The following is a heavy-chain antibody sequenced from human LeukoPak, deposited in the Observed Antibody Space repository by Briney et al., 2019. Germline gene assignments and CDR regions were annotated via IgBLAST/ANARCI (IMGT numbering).Heavy chain of an antibody. J-gene: IGHJ4*02. D-gene: IGHD4-4*01. CDR3: ARGLDSIHFDY. CDR2: INHSGST. V-gene: IGHV4-34*01. CDR1: GGSFSGYY. Sequence: SETLSLTCAVYGGSFSGYYWSWIRQPPGKGLEWIGEINHSGSTNYNPSLKSRVTISVDTSKNQFSLKLSSVTAADTAVYYCARGLDSIHFDYWGQGTLVTLSS.